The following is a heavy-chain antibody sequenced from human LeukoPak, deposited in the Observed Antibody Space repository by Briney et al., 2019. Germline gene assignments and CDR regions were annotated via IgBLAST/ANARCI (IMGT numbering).Heavy chain of an antibody. CDR2: INPSGGST. V-gene: IGHV1-46*01. D-gene: IGHD6-6*01. CDR1: GYTFTRYY. CDR3: ARDLVGSSSG. J-gene: IGHJ4*02. Sequence: GAPVKVSCKASGYTFTRYYIHWVRQAPGQGLEWMGVINPSGGSTTHARKFQGRVTMTRDTSTSTVYMDLSSLRSEVTAVYYCARDLVGSSSGWGQGTLVTVSS.